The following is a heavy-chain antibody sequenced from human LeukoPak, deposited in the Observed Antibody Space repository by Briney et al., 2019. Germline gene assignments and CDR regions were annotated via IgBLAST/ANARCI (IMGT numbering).Heavy chain of an antibody. V-gene: IGHV1-69*01. J-gene: IGHJ2*01. CDR2: IIPIFGTA. D-gene: IGHD3-10*01. CDR3: ARDAWGSGSYYDV. CDR1: GGTFSSYA. Sequence: SVKVSCKASGGTFSSYAISWVRQAPGQGLEGMGGIIPIFGTANYAQKFQGRVTITADESTSTAYMELSSLRSEDTAVYYCARDAWGSGSYYDVWGRGTLVTVSS.